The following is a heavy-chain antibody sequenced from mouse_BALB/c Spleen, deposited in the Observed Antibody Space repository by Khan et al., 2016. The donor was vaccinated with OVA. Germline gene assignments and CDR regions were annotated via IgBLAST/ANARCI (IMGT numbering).Heavy chain of an antibody. CDR1: GFTFSNYA. V-gene: IGHV5-6-5*01. CDR3: TEGLFPYYIDY. Sequence: EVQLVESGGGLVKPGGSLKLSCEASGFTFSNYAMSWVRQTPETRLEWVASISSGGFTYYPDSVKGRFTISRDNARDILYLHMSSLRAEDTAINACTEGLFPYYIDYWGQGTTLAVSS. J-gene: IGHJ2*01. D-gene: IGHD6-1*01. CDR2: ISSGGFT.